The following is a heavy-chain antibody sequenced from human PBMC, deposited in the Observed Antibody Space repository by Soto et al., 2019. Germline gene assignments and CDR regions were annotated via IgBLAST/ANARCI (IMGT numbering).Heavy chain of an antibody. Sequence: QVQLQEWGAGLLKPSETLSLTCDIYDASFSGYYWSWIRQPPGKGLEWIGEINHSGGTNTNASLKSRVTLSLGTSKHQFSLKLTYVTAADKAVYFCARGSFETSHFEDWDQGTLVTVSS. CDR2: INHSGGT. V-gene: IGHV4-34*01. CDR1: DASFSGYY. J-gene: IGHJ4*02. CDR3: ARGSFETSHFED.